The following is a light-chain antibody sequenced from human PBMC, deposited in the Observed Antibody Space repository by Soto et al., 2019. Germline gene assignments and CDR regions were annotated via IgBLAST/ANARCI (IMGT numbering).Light chain of an antibody. Sequence: DIQMTQSPSTLSASVGDRVTITCRASQTISGWLAWYQQKPGKAPKLLIYTASTLESGVPSRFSGSGSGTEFTLTITSLQPDDFATYYCQQFHGYPYSFGQGTKLEI. CDR3: QQFHGYPYS. J-gene: IGKJ2*03. CDR1: QTISGW. CDR2: TAS. V-gene: IGKV1-5*03.